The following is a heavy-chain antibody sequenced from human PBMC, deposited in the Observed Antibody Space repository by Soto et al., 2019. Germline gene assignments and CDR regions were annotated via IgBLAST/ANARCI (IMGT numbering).Heavy chain of an antibody. CDR2: ISYDGSNK. V-gene: IGHV3-30*18. D-gene: IGHD4-17*01. CDR3: AKDYGLMTTVTFDY. Sequence: QVQLVESGGGVVQPGRSLRLSCAASGFTFSSYGMHWVRQAPGKGLEWVAVISYDGSNKYYADSVKGRFTISRDNSKNTLYLQMNSLRAEDTAVYYFAKDYGLMTTVTFDYWFQGTLVIVSS. CDR1: GFTFSSYG. J-gene: IGHJ4*02.